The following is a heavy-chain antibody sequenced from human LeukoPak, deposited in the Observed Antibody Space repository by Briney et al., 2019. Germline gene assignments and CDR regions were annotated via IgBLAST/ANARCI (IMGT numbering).Heavy chain of an antibody. Sequence: SETLSLTCTVSGGSISNYYWSWIRQPAGKGLEWIGRIYTSGSTNYNPSLKSRVTMSVDTSKNQFSLKLSSVTAADTAVYYCARAYYSKYYYYYYMDVWGKGTTVTVSS. CDR3: ARAYYSKYYYYYYMDV. CDR1: GGSISNYY. CDR2: IYTSGST. V-gene: IGHV4-4*07. D-gene: IGHD4-11*01. J-gene: IGHJ6*03.